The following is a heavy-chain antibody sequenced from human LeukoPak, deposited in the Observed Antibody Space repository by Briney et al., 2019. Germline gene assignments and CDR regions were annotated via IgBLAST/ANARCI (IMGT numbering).Heavy chain of an antibody. V-gene: IGHV1-2*06. CDR2: INPNSGGT. J-gene: IGHJ4*02. CDR3: AKMQGSEITRWNFDY. Sequence: GASVKVSCKASGYTFTGYYMHWVRQAPGQGLEWMGRINPNSGGTNYAQKFQGRVTMTRDTSISTAYMELSRLRSDDTAVYYCAKMQGSEITRWNFDYWGQGTLVTVSS. D-gene: IGHD3-10*01. CDR1: GYTFTGYY.